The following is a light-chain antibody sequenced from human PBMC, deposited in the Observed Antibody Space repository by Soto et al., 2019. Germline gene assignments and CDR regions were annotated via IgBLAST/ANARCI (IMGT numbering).Light chain of an antibody. V-gene: IGLV2-14*01. CDR1: SSDVGGYDY. CDR3: SSYSSSITLV. Sequence: QSALTQPASVSGSPGQSITISCTGTSSDVGGYDYVSWYQQHPGEAPKLPIFDVSKRPSGVSYRFSGSKSGNTASLTISGLQAEDEADYYCSSYSSSITLVFGGGTKLTVL. J-gene: IGLJ2*01. CDR2: DVS.